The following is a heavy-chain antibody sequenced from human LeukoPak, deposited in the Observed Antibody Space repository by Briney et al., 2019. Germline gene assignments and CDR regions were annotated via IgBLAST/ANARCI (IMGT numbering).Heavy chain of an antibody. CDR3: ARGDRSGNYYGSGSP. Sequence: GSLRLSCAASGFTFSSYSMNWVRQAPGKGLEWVSSISSSSSYIYYADSVKGRFTISRDNAKNSLYLQMNSLRAEDTAVYYCARGDRSGNYYGSGSPWGQGTLVTVSS. D-gene: IGHD3-10*01. CDR2: ISSSSSYI. J-gene: IGHJ5*02. V-gene: IGHV3-21*01. CDR1: GFTFSSYS.